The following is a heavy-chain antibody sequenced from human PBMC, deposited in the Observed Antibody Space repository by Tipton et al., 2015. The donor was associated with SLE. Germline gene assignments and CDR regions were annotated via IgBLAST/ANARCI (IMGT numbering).Heavy chain of an antibody. CDR2: ISYDGSNK. V-gene: IGHV3-30-3*01. CDR1: GFTFSTFA. D-gene: IGHD3-10*01. J-gene: IGHJ2*01. Sequence: QLVQSGGGVVQPGRSLRLSCAASGFTFSTFAMYWVRQAPGKGLEWVAVISYDGSNKYYADSVKGRFTISRDNSKNTLYLQMNSLRAEDTAVYYCAKYGIGWFREERYFNLWGRGTLVTVSS. CDR3: AKYGIGWFREERYFNL.